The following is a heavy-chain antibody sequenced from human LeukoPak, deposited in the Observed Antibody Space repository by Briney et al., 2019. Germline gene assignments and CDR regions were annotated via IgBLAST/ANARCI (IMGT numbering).Heavy chain of an antibody. J-gene: IGHJ4*01. V-gene: IGHV3-7*01. D-gene: IGHD6-13*01. CDR1: GYTFTDYW. Sequence: GGSLRLSNEVSGYTFTDYWMNWVRQAPGKGPEWVASIRQDGSEKTYVDSVKGRFTISRDNTKNSLSLQLNGLRAEDTAVYYCARDGTAAGLYFDLWGQGTLVTVSS. CDR3: ARDGTAAGLYFDL. CDR2: IRQDGSEK.